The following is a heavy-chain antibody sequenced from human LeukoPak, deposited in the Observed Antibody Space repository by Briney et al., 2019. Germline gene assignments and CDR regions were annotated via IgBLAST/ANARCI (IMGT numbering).Heavy chain of an antibody. CDR2: VYTSGST. D-gene: IGHD2-21*01. Sequence: PSETLSLTCTVSGGSINSGSYYWSWIRQPAGKGLEWIGRVYTSGSTNYNPSLKSRVTISVDTSKNQFSLKLSSVTAADTAVYYCARVGGDWGYFDYWGQGTLVTVSS. CDR3: ARVGGDWGYFDY. CDR1: GGSINSGSYY. J-gene: IGHJ4*02. V-gene: IGHV4-61*02.